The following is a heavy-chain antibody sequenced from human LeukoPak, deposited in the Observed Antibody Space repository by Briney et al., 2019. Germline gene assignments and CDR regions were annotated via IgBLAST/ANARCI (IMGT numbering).Heavy chain of an antibody. D-gene: IGHD1-26*01. CDR2: INPSGGST. Sequence: GASVKVSCKASGYTFTSYYMHWVRQAPGQGLELMGIINPSGGSTSYAQKFQGRVTMTRDMSTSTVYMELSSLRSEDTAVYYCARDNSVGDNAWWFDPWGQGTLVTVSS. J-gene: IGHJ5*02. CDR1: GYTFTSYY. V-gene: IGHV1-46*01. CDR3: ARDNSVGDNAWWFDP.